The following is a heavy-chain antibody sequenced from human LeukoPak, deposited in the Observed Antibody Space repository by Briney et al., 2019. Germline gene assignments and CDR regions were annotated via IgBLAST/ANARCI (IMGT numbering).Heavy chain of an antibody. CDR2: ISAYNGNA. V-gene: IGHV1-18*01. CDR3: ARGAWYNSAYTALHYFDY. CDR1: GYTFTSYG. Sequence: ASVKVSCKASGYTFTSYGISWVRQAPGQGLEWMGWISAYNGNAGYAQKFQDKVTMTRDTSISIAYMELSSLRSEDTAIYYCARGAWYNSAYTALHYFDYWGQGTLVTVSS. D-gene: IGHD6-19*01. J-gene: IGHJ4*02.